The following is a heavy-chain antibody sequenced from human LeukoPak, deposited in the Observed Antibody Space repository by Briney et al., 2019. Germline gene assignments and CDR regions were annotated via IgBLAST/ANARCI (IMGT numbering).Heavy chain of an antibody. CDR1: GYTFTTYA. Sequence: ASVKVSCKASGYTFTTYAMNWVRQAPGQGLEWMGWINTNTGNPTYAQGFTGRFVFSLDTSVSTAYLQISSLKAEDTAVYYCARGDVVRGVSGWFDPWGQGTLVTVSS. J-gene: IGHJ5*02. CDR3: ARGDVVRGVSGWFDP. V-gene: IGHV7-4-1*02. D-gene: IGHD3-10*01. CDR2: INTNTGNP.